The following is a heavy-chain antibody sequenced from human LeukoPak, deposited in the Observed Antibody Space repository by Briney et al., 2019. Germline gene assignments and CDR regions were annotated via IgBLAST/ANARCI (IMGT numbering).Heavy chain of an antibody. CDR1: GFTFRDYN. D-gene: IGHD6-6*01. CDR2: ITSGTTYI. CDR3: ARWPYSSSYYFDY. J-gene: IGHJ4*02. V-gene: IGHV3-21*01. Sequence: KAGGSLRLSCAASGFTFRDYNMNWVRQSPEKGLEWVSSITSGTTYIYYADSVRGRFTLSRDNAKNSLYLQMNSLRAEDTAVYYCARWPYSSSYYFDYWGQGTLVTVSS.